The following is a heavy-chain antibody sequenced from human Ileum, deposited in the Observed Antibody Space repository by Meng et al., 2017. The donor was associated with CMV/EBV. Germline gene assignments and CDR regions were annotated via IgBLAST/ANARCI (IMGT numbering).Heavy chain of an antibody. D-gene: IGHD1-26*01. CDR3: ARVFSGSYPDY. Sequence: GGSLKISCAASGFTFSSYAMHWVRQAPGKGLEWVAVISYDGSNKYYADSVKGRFTISRDNSKNTLYLQMNSLRAEDTAVYYCARVFSGSYPDYWGQGTLVTVSS. CDR1: GFTFSSYA. J-gene: IGHJ4*02. V-gene: IGHV3-30*04. CDR2: ISYDGSNK.